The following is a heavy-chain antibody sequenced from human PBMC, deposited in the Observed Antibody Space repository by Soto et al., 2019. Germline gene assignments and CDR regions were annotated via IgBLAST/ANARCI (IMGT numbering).Heavy chain of an antibody. CDR1: GGSFSGYY. CDR3: ARGLDIVLMVYASNWFVP. V-gene: IGHV4-34*01. CDR2: INHSGST. D-gene: IGHD2-8*01. Sequence: LSLTCAVYGGSFSGYYWSWIRQPPGKGLEWIGEINHSGSTNYNPSLKSRVTISVDTSKNQFSLKLSSVTAADTAVYYCARGLDIVLMVYASNWFVPWGQGTMVTVSS. J-gene: IGHJ5*02.